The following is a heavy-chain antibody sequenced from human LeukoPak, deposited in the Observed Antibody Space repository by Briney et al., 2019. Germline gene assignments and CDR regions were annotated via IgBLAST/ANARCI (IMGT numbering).Heavy chain of an antibody. Sequence: SQTLSLTCALSGDSVSSNSAAWNWIRQSPSRGLEWLGRTYYRSKLYNDYAVSVKSRITINPDTSKNQFSLQLNSVTPEDTAVYYCAREDQLLPYNWFDPWGQGTLVTVSS. D-gene: IGHD2-2*01. CDR1: GDSVSSNSAA. J-gene: IGHJ5*02. CDR3: AREDQLLPYNWFDP. V-gene: IGHV6-1*01. CDR2: TYYRSKLYN.